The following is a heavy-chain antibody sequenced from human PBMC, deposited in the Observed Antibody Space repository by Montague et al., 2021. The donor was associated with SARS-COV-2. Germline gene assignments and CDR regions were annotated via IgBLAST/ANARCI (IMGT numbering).Heavy chain of an antibody. CDR1: GGSISSSHW. Sequence: SETLSLTCAVSGGSISSSHWFTWVRQPPGKGLEWIGDIYDSETINYNPSLKRRVTISVDRTKNQFSLKLSSVTAADTDVYYCATGPDRSRYSTDFDYSGPGTLVTVSS. CDR2: IYDSETI. J-gene: IGHJ4*01. D-gene: IGHD3-22*01. V-gene: IGHV4-4*02. CDR3: ATGPDRSRYSTDFDY.